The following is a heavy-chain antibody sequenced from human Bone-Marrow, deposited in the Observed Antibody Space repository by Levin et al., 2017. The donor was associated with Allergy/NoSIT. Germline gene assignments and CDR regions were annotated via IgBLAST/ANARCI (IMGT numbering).Heavy chain of an antibody. CDR3: AKDGLDIVVVPEYGMDV. D-gene: IGHD2-2*03. CDR2: ISYDGSNK. V-gene: IGHV3-30*18. J-gene: IGHJ6*02. CDR1: GFTFSSYG. Sequence: GGSLRLSCAASGFTFSSYGMHWVRQAPGKGLEWVAVISYDGSNKYYADSVKGRFTISRDNSKNTLYLQMNSLRAEDTAVYYCAKDGLDIVVVPEYGMDVWGQGTTVTVSS.